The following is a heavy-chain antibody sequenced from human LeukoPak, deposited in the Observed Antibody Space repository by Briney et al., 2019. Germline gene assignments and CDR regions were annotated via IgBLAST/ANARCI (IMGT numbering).Heavy chain of an antibody. CDR2: IGVRGDDT. CDR1: GFTFSSYA. J-gene: IGHJ4*02. D-gene: IGHD5/OR15-5a*01. CDR3: AKCHIRMSTVCFFDA. V-gene: IGHV3-23*01. Sequence: GGSLRLSCAASGFTFSSYAMSWVRQAPGKGLEWVSGIGVRGDDTYYADSVKGRFTISRDNSDNTLYLQMNSLRAEDTAIYYCAKCHIRMSTVCFFDAWGQGTRVTVSS.